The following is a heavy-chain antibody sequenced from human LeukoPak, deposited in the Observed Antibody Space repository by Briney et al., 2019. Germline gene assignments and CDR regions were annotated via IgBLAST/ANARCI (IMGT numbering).Heavy chain of an antibody. J-gene: IGHJ4*02. Sequence: QTGGSLRLSCAASGFTFSNYAMSWVRQVPGKGLEWISAISGSAGSTYYADSVKGRFTISRDNSKSTLYLQMNSLRAEDTAIYYCAKLGVAVNDWWGQGTLVTVSS. D-gene: IGHD6-19*01. CDR3: AKLGVAVNDW. CDR2: ISGSAGST. V-gene: IGHV3-23*01. CDR1: GFTFSNYA.